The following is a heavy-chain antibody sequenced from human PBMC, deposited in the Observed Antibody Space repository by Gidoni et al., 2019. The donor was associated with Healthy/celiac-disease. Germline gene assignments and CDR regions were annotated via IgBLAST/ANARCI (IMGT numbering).Heavy chain of an antibody. V-gene: IGHV1-69*06. CDR3: ARGAESYSSSWENRIFDY. CDR2: SIPICGTA. D-gene: IGHD6-13*01. CDR1: GGTFSSYA. Sequence: QVQLVQSGAEVKKPGSSVKVSCQASGGTFSSYAISWVRQAPGQGLEWMGGSIPICGTANYAQKFQGRVTITADKSTSTAYMELSSLRSEDTAVYYCARGAESYSSSWENRIFDYWGQGTLVTVSS. J-gene: IGHJ4*02.